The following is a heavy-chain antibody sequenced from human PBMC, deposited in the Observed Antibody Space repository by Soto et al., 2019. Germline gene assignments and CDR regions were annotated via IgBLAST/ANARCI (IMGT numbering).Heavy chain of an antibody. CDR1: GFAFSTYA. D-gene: IGHD3-10*01. CDR2: ISSSGTST. V-gene: IGHV3-23*01. CDR3: AGEWRIAMVGGGGVDY. J-gene: IGHJ4*02. Sequence: EVQLLESGGGLVQPGGSLRLSCAASGFAFSTYAMSWVRQAPGKGLEWVSAISSSGTSTYYKDSVKGRFTVSRDNSKGTLYLQMNGRKADYTAVYYCAGEWRIAMVGGGGVDYWGQGTLVTVSS.